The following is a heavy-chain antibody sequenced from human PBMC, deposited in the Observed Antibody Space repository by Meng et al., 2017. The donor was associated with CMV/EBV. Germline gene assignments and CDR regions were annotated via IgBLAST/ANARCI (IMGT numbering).Heavy chain of an antibody. CDR3: ANLPAPMDV. J-gene: IGHJ6*02. CDR2: INHSGST. V-gene: IGHV4-34*01. Sequence: SETLSLTCAVYGGSFSGYYWSWIRQPPGKGLEWIGEINHSGSTNYNPSLKSRVTISVDTSKNQFSLKLSSVTAADTAVYYCANLPAPMDVWGQGTTVTVSS. CDR1: GGSFSGYY.